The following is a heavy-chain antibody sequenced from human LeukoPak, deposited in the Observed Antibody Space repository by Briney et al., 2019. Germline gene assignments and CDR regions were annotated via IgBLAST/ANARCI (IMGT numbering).Heavy chain of an antibody. CDR3: TRRLPNDYGDYYAYFDY. J-gene: IGHJ4*02. D-gene: IGHD4-17*01. V-gene: IGHV3-73*01. CDR2: IRSKTNNYAT. CDR1: GFSFTGSA. Sequence: GGSLRLSCAASGFSFTGSAMHWVRQASGKGLEWVGRIRSKTNNYATAYAASVKGRFTISRDDSKNTAYLQMNSLKTEDTAVYYCTRRLPNDYGDYYAYFDYWGQGTLVTVSS.